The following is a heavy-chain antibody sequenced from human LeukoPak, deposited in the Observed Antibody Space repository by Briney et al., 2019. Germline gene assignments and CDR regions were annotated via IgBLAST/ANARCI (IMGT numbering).Heavy chain of an antibody. CDR3: ARDCSSTSCSSGAGYLYDFWSGFDY. CDR2: ISAYNGNT. V-gene: IGHV1-18*01. D-gene: IGHD2-2*01. Sequence: GASVKVSCKASGYTFTSYGISWVRQAPGQGLEWMGWISAYNGNTNYAQKLQGRVTMTTDTSTSTAYMELRSLRSDDTAVYYCARDCSSTSCSSGAGYLYDFWSGFDYWGQGTLVNVSS. CDR1: GYTFTSYG. J-gene: IGHJ4*02.